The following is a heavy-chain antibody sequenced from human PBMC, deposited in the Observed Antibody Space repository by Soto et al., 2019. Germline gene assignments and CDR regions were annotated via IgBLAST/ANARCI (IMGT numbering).Heavy chain of an antibody. CDR3: ARRARPDFYYMDV. CDR1: GFTLSGYA. Sequence: HPGGSLRLSCAASGFTLSGYAMDWVRQAPGKGLEYVSGISSNGVGTYYANSVQGRFTISRDNSKNTVYLQMGSLRPEDVAVYYCARRARPDFYYMDVWGKGTTVTVS. V-gene: IGHV3-64*01. J-gene: IGHJ6*03. D-gene: IGHD6-6*01. CDR2: ISSNGVGT.